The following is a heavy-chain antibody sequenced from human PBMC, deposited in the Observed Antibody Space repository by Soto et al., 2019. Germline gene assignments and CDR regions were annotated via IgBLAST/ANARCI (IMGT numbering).Heavy chain of an antibody. CDR2: IIPIFGTA. V-gene: IGHV1-69*01. CDR1: GGTFSSYA. J-gene: IGHJ6*02. D-gene: IGHD1-7*01. Sequence: QVQLVQSGAEVQKPGSSVKVSCKASGGTFSSYAISWVRQAPGQGLEWMGGIIPIFGTANYAQKFQGRVTITADESPSTAYMELSSLRSEDTAVYYCARISSGGTTSYYYYGMDVWGQGTTVTASS. CDR3: ARISSGGTTSYYYYGMDV.